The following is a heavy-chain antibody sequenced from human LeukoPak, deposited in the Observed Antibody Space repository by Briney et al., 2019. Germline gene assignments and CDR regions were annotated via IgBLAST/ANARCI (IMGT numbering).Heavy chain of an antibody. V-gene: IGHV3-7*03. J-gene: IGHJ4*02. CDR1: EFTFSSYW. CDR3: ARVRFYYDSSGYHYYFDY. D-gene: IGHD3-22*01. Sequence: GGSLRLSCAASEFTFSSYWMSWVRQAPGKGLEWVANIKQDGGEEYYVDSVKGRFTISRDNAKNSLYLQMNSLRAEDTAVYYCARVRFYYDSSGYHYYFDYWGQGTLVTVSS. CDR2: IKQDGGEE.